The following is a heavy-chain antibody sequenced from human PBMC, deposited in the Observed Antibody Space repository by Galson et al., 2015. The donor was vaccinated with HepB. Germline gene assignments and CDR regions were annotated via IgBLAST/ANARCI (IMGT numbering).Heavy chain of an antibody. Sequence: SLRLSCAASGFTFRSYAMHWVRQAPGKGLEWVAVISYDGSNKYYADSVKGRFTISRDNSKNTLYLQMNSLRAEDTAVYYCARDPGAMVRWYYMDVWGKGTTVTVSS. V-gene: IGHV3-30-3*01. CDR3: ARDPGAMVRWYYMDV. D-gene: IGHD3-10*01. CDR1: GFTFRSYA. J-gene: IGHJ6*03. CDR2: ISYDGSNK.